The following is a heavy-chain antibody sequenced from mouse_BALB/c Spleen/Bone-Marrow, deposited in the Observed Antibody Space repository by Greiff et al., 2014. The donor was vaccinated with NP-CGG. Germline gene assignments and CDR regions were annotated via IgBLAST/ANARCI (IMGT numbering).Heavy chain of an antibody. V-gene: IGHV1-80*01. CDR1: GYAFSSYW. D-gene: IGHD4-1*01. J-gene: IGHJ2*01. CDR3: ARGGGLTGYYFDY. Sequence: VQLVESGAELVRPGSSVKISCKASGYAFSSYWMNWVKQRPGQGLEWIGQIYPGDGDTNYNGNFKDKATLTTDKSSTTAYMQLSSPTSEDSAVYFCARGGGLTGYYFDYWGQGTTLTVSS. CDR2: IYPGDGDT.